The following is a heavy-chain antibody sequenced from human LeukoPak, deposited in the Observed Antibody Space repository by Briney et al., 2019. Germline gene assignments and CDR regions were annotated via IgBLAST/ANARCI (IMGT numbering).Heavy chain of an antibody. CDR3: ARDDYGDHFDY. CDR2: IYYSGST. CDR1: GASVSSDSCY. Sequence: SETLSLTCTVSGASVSSDSCYWSWIRQPPGKGLEWIGYIYYSGSTNYNPSLKSRVSMSVDTSKNQFSLKLSSVTAADTAVYYCARDDYGDHFDYWGQGTLVTVSS. V-gene: IGHV4-61*01. J-gene: IGHJ4*02. D-gene: IGHD4-17*01.